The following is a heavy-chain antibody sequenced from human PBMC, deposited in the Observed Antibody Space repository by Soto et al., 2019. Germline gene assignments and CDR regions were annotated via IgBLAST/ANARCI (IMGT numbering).Heavy chain of an antibody. CDR2: IIPILGIA. V-gene: IGHV1-69*02. J-gene: IGHJ5*02. CDR3: ARAPYSSSPYNWFDP. CDR1: GGTFSSYT. Sequence: QVELVQSGAEVKKPGSSVKVSCKASGGTFSSYTISWVRQAPGQGLEWMGRIIPILGIANYAQKFQGRVTITADKSTRTAYMELSSLRSEDTAVYYCARAPYSSSPYNWFDPWGHGTLVTVSS. D-gene: IGHD6-6*01.